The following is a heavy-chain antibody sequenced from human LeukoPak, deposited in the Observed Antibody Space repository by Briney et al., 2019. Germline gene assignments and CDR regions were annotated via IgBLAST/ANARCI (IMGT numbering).Heavy chain of an antibody. Sequence: SETLSITCTVSGGSISSGSYYWSWIRQPAGKGLEWIGRIYTSGSTNYNPSLKSRVTMSVDTSKNQFSLKLSSVTAADTAVYYCARDPITSPYYDILTGFDPWGQGTLVTVSS. CDR2: IYTSGST. V-gene: IGHV4-61*02. CDR3: ARDPITSPYYDILTGFDP. J-gene: IGHJ5*02. CDR1: GGSISSGSYY. D-gene: IGHD3-9*01.